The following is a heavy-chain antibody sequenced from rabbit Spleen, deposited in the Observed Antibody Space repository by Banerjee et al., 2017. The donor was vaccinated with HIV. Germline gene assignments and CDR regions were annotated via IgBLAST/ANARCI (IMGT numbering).Heavy chain of an antibody. Sequence: QEQLVESGGGLVKPEGSLTLTCKASGFSFSDRDVMCWVRQAPGKGLQWIACINVYTGKPVYATWAKGRFTISRTSSTTVTLQMTSLTVADTATYFCARDAGRGDYIDGVFNLWGPGTLVTVS. V-gene: IGHV1S45*01. D-gene: IGHD8-1*01. J-gene: IGHJ4*01. CDR1: GFSFSDRDV. CDR2: INVYTGKP. CDR3: ARDAGRGDYIDGVFNL.